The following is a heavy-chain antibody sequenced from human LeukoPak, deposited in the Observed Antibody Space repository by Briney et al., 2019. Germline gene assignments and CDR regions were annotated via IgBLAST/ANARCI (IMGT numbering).Heavy chain of an antibody. CDR3: AKIVAAAGFDY. J-gene: IGHJ4*02. D-gene: IGHD6-13*01. CDR1: GFTFSSYG. CDR2: ISYDGSNK. V-gene: IGHV3-30*18. Sequence: PGGSLRLSCAASGFTFSSYGMHWVRQAPDKGLERGAVISYDGSNKYYADSVKGRFTISRDNSKNTLYLQMNSLRAEDTAVYYCAKIVAAAGFDYWGQGTLVTVSS.